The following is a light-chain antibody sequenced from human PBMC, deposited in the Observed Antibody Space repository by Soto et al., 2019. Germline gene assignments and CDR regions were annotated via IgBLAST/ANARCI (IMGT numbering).Light chain of an antibody. V-gene: IGKV1-33*01. CDR1: QDISNY. CDR3: QQYDNLPT. CDR2: DAS. Sequence: MNQSPSALSASIGDRVTITCQASQDISNYLNWYQQKPGKAPKLLIYDASNLETGVPSRFSGSGSGTDFTFTIRSLQPEDIATYYCQQYDNLPTFGGGTMVDI. J-gene: IGKJ4*01.